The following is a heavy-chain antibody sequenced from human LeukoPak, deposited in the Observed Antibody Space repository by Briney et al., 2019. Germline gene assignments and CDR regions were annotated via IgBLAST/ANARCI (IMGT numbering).Heavy chain of an antibody. V-gene: IGHV1-8*01. Sequence: GASVKVSCKASGYTFTSYDINWVRQATGLGLEWMGWMNPNSGNTGYAQKFQGRVTMTRNTSISTAYMELSSLRSEDTAVYYCARPITMVRGNYYYGMDVWGQGTTVTVSS. D-gene: IGHD3-10*01. CDR1: GYTFTSYD. CDR2: MNPNSGNT. J-gene: IGHJ6*02. CDR3: ARPITMVRGNYYYGMDV.